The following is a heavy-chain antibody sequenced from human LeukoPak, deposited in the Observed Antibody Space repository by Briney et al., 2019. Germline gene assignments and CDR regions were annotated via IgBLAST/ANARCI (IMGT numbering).Heavy chain of an antibody. CDR2: ISTYTGYS. J-gene: IGHJ4*02. Sequence: ASVKVSCKASGYTFTSSCINCVRQPPGQGLEWMGWISTYTGYSKYAQNLQRRVTMTADTATSTAYMELSSLRSDDTATYNGAKNSSGGYSDYWGQGTLVTVSS. D-gene: IGHD6-19*01. V-gene: IGHV1-18*01. CDR3: AKNSSGGYSDY. CDR1: GYTFTSSC.